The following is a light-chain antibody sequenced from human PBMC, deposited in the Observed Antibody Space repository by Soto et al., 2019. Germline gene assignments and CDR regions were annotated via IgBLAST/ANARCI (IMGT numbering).Light chain of an antibody. J-gene: IGKJ1*01. Sequence: EIVMTQSPATLSVSPGERATLSCRASQSVSSNLAWYQQKPGQAPRLLIYGASTRATGIPARFSGSRSGTEFTLTISSLQSEDFAFYYCQQYNNCPGTFGQGTKVEIK. CDR2: GAS. V-gene: IGKV3-15*01. CDR3: QQYNNCPGT. CDR1: QSVSSN.